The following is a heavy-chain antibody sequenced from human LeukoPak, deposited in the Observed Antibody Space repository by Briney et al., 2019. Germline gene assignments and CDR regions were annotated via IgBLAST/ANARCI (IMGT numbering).Heavy chain of an antibody. J-gene: IGHJ4*02. CDR1: GFTFSSYS. Sequence: GGSLRLSCAASGFTFSSYSMNWVRQAPGKGLEWVSYISSSSSTIYYADSVKGRFTISRDNAKNSLYLQMNSLRAEDTAVYYCARGYSMFDYRGQGTLVTVSS. CDR2: ISSSSSTI. CDR3: ARGYSMFDY. V-gene: IGHV3-48*01. D-gene: IGHD1-26*01.